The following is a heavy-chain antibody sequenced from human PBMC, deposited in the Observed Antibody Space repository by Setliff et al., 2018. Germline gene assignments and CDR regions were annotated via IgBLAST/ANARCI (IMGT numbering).Heavy chain of an antibody. Sequence: SETLSLTCTVSGGSVSNFYWSWVRQPAGKGLEWLGRVYRSETINYNPSLEGRLTMSVDASTNRFSLRLNSVTAADTAVYYCARDVFPYHYEGAFDIWGQGTMVTVSS. CDR1: GGSVSNFY. D-gene: IGHD3-22*01. J-gene: IGHJ3*02. V-gene: IGHV4-4*07. CDR3: ARDVFPYHYEGAFDI. CDR2: VYRSETI.